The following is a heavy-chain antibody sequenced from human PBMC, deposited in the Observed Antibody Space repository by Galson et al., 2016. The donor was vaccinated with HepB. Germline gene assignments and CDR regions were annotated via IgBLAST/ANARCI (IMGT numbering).Heavy chain of an antibody. D-gene: IGHD2-15*01. CDR1: GFTISNLW. Sequence: LRLSCAASGFTISNLWMHWVRQAPGKGLEWVANIQQDGSRENYVDSVKGRFTISRDNAKNLLFLQMNSLRVEDTAVYYCLADTYDFDLWGQGTMVSVSS. CDR3: LADTYDFDL. V-gene: IGHV3-7*01. J-gene: IGHJ3*01. CDR2: IQQDGSRE.